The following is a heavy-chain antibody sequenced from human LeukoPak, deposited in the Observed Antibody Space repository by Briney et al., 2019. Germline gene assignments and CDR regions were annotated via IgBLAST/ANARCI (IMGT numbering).Heavy chain of an antibody. J-gene: IGHJ4*02. V-gene: IGHV3-7*03. Sequence: GGSLRLSCVDSGITFSRYWMSWVRKAPGKGLEWVANIKQDGGEKYYVDSAKGRFTISRDNAKNSLYLQMNSLRVEDTAVYYCARDGRPLDYWGQGTLVTVSS. CDR3: ARDGRPLDY. CDR2: IKQDGGEK. CDR1: GITFSRYW.